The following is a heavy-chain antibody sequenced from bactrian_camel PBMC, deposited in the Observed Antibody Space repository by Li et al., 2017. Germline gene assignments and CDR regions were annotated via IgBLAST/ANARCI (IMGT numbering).Heavy chain of an antibody. CDR2: IDSTGSA. Sequence: HVQLVESGGGSVQAGGSLRLSCGYTYNEGDMAWFRQAPGKERERVAAIDSTGSANYADSVKGRFTISRDNAKNTLYLQVTSLEPEDTAIYYCAADPWPPRCRTQAGGMGEYNYWGQGTQVTVS. CDR3: AADPWPPRCRTQAGGMGEYNY. CDR1: YTYNEGD. V-gene: IGHV3S53*01. J-gene: IGHJ4*01. D-gene: IGHD6*01.